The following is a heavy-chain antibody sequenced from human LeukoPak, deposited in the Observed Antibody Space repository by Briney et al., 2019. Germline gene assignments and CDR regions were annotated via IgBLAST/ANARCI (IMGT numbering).Heavy chain of an antibody. J-gene: IGHJ4*02. Sequence: GGSLRLSCAASGFTFSSYSMNWVRQAPGKGLEWVSSISSSSSYIYYADSVKGRFTISRDNAKNSLYLQMNSLRAEDTAVYYCATPMVRGVNSVGYWGQGTLVTVSS. V-gene: IGHV3-21*01. CDR1: GFTFSSYS. D-gene: IGHD3-10*01. CDR3: ATPMVRGVNSVGY. CDR2: ISSSSSYI.